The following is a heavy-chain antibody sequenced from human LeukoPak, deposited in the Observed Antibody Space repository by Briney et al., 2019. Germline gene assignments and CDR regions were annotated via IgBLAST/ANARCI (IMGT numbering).Heavy chain of an antibody. D-gene: IGHD6-6*01. CDR1: GGSISSGGYY. CDR3: ARGVNWIDP. Sequence: SETLFLTCTVSGGSISSGGYYWSWIRQPPGKGLEWIGYIYHSGSTYYNPSLKSRVTISVDTSKNQFSLKLTSVTAADTAVYFCARGVNWIDPWGQGTLVTVSS. CDR2: IYHSGST. V-gene: IGHV4-30-2*01. J-gene: IGHJ5*02.